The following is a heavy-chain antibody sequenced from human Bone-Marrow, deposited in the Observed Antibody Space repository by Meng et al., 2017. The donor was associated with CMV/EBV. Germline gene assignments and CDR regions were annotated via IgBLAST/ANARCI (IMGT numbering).Heavy chain of an antibody. Sequence: PGGSLRLSGTVSGGSISSSSYYWGWIRQPPGKGLEWIGSIYYSGSTYYNPSLKSRVTISVDTSKNQFPLKLSSVTAADTAVYYCARLDRWFGERGWGQGTRVTVSS. CDR2: IYYSGST. V-gene: IGHV4-39*01. CDR1: GGSISSSSYY. D-gene: IGHD3-10*01. CDR3: ARLDRWFGERG. J-gene: IGHJ4*02.